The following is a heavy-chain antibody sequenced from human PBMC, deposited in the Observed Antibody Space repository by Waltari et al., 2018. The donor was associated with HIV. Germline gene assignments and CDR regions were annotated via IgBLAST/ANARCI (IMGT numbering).Heavy chain of an antibody. CDR2: IFSNDEK. J-gene: IGHJ6*02. Sequence: QVTLKESGPVLVKPTETLTLTCTVSGFSLSNARMGVSWIRQPPGTALEWLAHIFSNDEKSYSTSLKSRLTISKDTSKSQVVLTMTNMDPVDTATYYCARIQGIAAAGRIYYYYYGMDVWGQGTTVTVSS. CDR1: GFSLSNARMG. CDR3: ARIQGIAAAGRIYYYYYGMDV. V-gene: IGHV2-26*01. D-gene: IGHD6-13*01.